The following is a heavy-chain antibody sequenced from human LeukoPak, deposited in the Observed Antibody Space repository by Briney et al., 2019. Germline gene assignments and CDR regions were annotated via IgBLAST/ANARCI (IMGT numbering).Heavy chain of an antibody. Sequence: SETLSLTCAVYGGSFSGYYWSWIRQPPGKGQEWIGEINHSGSTNYNPSLKSRVTISVDTSKNQFSLKLSSVTAADTAVYYCARLRGYDIDYWGQGTLVTVSS. J-gene: IGHJ4*02. CDR1: GGSFSGYY. V-gene: IGHV4-34*01. CDR2: INHSGST. CDR3: ARLRGYDIDY. D-gene: IGHD3-9*01.